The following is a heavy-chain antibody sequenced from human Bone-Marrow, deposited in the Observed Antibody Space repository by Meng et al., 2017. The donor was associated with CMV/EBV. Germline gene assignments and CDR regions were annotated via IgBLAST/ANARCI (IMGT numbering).Heavy chain of an antibody. J-gene: IGHJ4*02. Sequence: GESLKISCAASGFTFSSYAMSWVRQAPGKGLEWVSAISGSGGSTYYADSVKGRFTISRDNSKNTLYLQMNSLRAEDTAVYYCAKFRLDITIFGVVTAAGFDYWGQGKLVNVDS. CDR2: ISGSGGST. V-gene: IGHV3-23*01. D-gene: IGHD3-3*01. CDR3: AKFRLDITIFGVVTAAGFDY. CDR1: GFTFSSYA.